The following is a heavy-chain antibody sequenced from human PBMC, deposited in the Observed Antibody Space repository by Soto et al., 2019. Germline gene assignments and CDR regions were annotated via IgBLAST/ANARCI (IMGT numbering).Heavy chain of an antibody. CDR1: GGTFSSYA. Sequence: QVQLVQSGAEVKKPGSSVKVSCKASGGTFSSYAISWVRQAPGQGLEWMGGIIPIFGTANYAQKFQGRVTITADESTSTAYMELSSLRSEDTALYYCARDLYYYGSGSYYPPSDYWGQGTLVTVSS. CDR2: IIPIFGTA. J-gene: IGHJ4*02. V-gene: IGHV1-69*12. CDR3: ARDLYYYGSGSYYPPSDY. D-gene: IGHD3-10*01.